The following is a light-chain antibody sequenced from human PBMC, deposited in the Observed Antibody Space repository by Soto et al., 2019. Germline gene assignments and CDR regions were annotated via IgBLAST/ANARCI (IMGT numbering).Light chain of an antibody. J-gene: IGKJ4*01. CDR1: QSVRSY. CDR3: QQRSDWPLT. CDR2: DTS. V-gene: IGKV3-11*01. Sequence: EIVLTQSPATLALAPWERATLSWRASQSVRSYLAWYQQKPGRAPRLLIYDTSNRATGIPARFSGSGSGTDFSLTISSLEPEDFAVYYCQQRSDWPLTFGGGTKVDIK.